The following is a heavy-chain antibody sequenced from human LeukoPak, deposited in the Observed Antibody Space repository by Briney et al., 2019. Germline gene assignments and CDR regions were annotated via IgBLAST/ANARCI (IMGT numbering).Heavy chain of an antibody. D-gene: IGHD2-8*01. J-gene: IGHJ5*02. CDR3: ARGPSRMVSAKTKNWFDP. V-gene: IGHV4-34*01. CDR2: INHSGST. Sequence: PSETLSLTCAVYGGSFSGYYWSWIRQPPGKGLEWIEEINHSGSTNYNPSLKSRVTISVDTSKNQFSLKLSSVTAADTAVYYCARGPSRMVSAKTKNWFDPWGQGTLVTVSS. CDR1: GGSFSGYY.